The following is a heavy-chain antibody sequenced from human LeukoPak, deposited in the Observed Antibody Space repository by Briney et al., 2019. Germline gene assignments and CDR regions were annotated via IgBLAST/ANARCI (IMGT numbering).Heavy chain of an antibody. J-gene: IGHJ4*02. CDR2: IYPGDSDT. Sequence: RGESLKISCKGSGYSFTSYWIGWVRQMPGKGLEWMGIIYPGDSDTRYSPSFQGQVTISADKSISTAYLQWSSLKASDTAMYYCAVTMVRGVIMPYYFDYWGQGTLVTVSS. V-gene: IGHV5-51*01. CDR3: AVTMVRGVIMPYYFDY. CDR1: GYSFTSYW. D-gene: IGHD3-10*01.